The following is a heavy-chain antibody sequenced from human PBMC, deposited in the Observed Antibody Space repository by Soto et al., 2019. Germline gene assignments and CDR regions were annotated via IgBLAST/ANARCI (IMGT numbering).Heavy chain of an antibody. V-gene: IGHV3-30*18. CDR1: GFTFSSYG. D-gene: IGHD2-15*01. J-gene: IGHJ6*02. Sequence: QVQLVESGGGVVQPGMSLRLSCAASGFTFSSYGMHWVRQAPGKGLEWVAVISYDGSNKYYTDSVKGRFTISRDNSKNTLYLQMNSLRGEDPAVYYCPKVHRGEWSGGSCYSEDYYYYGIDVWRQGRTVSVSS. CDR3: PKVHRGEWSGGSCYSEDYYYYGIDV. CDR2: ISYDGSNK.